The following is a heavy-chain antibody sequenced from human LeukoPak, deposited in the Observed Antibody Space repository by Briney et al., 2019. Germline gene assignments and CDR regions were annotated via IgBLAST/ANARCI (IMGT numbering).Heavy chain of an antibody. V-gene: IGHV4-59*01. CDR3: AREGADYWYFDL. CDR1: GSSITAFY. CDR2: FQYGGDS. J-gene: IGHJ2*01. Sequence: PSETLSLTCNVSGSSITAFYWSWIRQSPGKGLEWIGSFQYGGDSKYNPSLKSRVTISVDTSKNQFSLKLSSVTAADTAVYYCAREGADYWYFDLWGRGTLVTVSS.